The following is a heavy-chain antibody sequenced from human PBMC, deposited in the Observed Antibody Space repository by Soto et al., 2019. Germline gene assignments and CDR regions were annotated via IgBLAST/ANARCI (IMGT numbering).Heavy chain of an antibody. CDR1: GGTFSRYG. V-gene: IGHV1-69*12. D-gene: IGHD3-10*01. J-gene: IGHJ4*02. Sequence: VQLVQSGAEVKKPGCSVKGSCKASGGTFSRYGISWVRQAPGQGLEWMGGIIPMFGTPNYAQKFQGRVTIIADESTSTAYMELSSLRSEDTAVYYCASEGREYYFDFWGQGTLVTVSS. CDR2: IIPMFGTP. CDR3: ASEGREYYFDF.